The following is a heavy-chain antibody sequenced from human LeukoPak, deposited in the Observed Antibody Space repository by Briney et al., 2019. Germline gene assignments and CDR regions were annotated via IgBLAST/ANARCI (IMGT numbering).Heavy chain of an antibody. V-gene: IGHV3-30*02. CDR1: VFTFSSYG. J-gene: IGHJ4*02. CDR3: AKVFGIAVAAGAEGFDY. Sequence: PGGSLRLSCAASVFTFSSYGMHWVREAPGKGLEGVAFLRYDGSNKYYADSVKGRFPISRDNSKNTLYLHMNSLRGEDTAVYYCAKVFGIAVAAGAEGFDYWGQGTLVTVSS. CDR2: LRYDGSNK. D-gene: IGHD6-19*01.